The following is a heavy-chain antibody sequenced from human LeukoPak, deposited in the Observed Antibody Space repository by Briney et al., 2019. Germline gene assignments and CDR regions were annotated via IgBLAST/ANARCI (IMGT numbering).Heavy chain of an antibody. J-gene: IGHJ4*02. CDR1: SFNFSDYY. CDR3: ARVPRARGITGYFFDY. CDR2: ISSSGSDI. V-gene: IGHV3-11*04. Sequence: GGSLRLSCAASSFNFSDYYMSWIRQAPGKGLEWVSYISSSGSDIFYADSVKGRFTMSRDNAKNSLYLQMNSLRAEDTGVYYCARVPRARGITGYFFDYWGQGTLVTVSS. D-gene: IGHD3-16*01.